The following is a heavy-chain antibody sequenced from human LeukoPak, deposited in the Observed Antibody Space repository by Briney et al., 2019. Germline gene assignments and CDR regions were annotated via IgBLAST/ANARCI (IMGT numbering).Heavy chain of an antibody. D-gene: IGHD5-24*01. CDR3: ARDPRDVGLAP. Sequence: GGSLRLSCAASGFTFSAFWMHWVRQAPGKGLVWVSGINSDDSRTTYADSVKGRFTISRDNAKNTLYLEMKSLRAEDTAVYYCARDPRDVGLAPWGQGTLVTVSS. J-gene: IGHJ5*02. CDR2: INSDDSRT. V-gene: IGHV3-74*01. CDR1: GFTFSAFW.